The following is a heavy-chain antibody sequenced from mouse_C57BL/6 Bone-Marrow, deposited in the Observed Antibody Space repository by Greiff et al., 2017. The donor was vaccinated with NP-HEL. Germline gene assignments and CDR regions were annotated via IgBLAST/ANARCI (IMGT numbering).Heavy chain of an antibody. CDR3: ARTGYNAMDY. Sequence: EVKLVESGGGLVKPGGSLKLSCAASGFTFSDYGMHWVRQAPEKGLEWVAYISSGSSTIYYADTVEGRFTISRDNAKNTLFLQMTSLRSEDTAMYYCARTGYNAMDYWGQGTSVTVSS. V-gene: IGHV5-17*01. CDR1: GFTFSDYG. J-gene: IGHJ4*01. CDR2: ISSGSSTI.